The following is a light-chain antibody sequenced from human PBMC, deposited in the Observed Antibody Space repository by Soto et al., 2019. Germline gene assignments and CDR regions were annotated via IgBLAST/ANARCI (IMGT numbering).Light chain of an antibody. V-gene: IGLV1-44*01. CDR3: AAWDDSLNAYV. CDR2: SNN. Sequence: QSVLTQPPSASGTPGQRVTISCSGSISNIGRNTVNWYQQFTGTAPKLVIHSNNQRPSGVPDRFSGSRSGTSASLAISGPQSEDEADYYCAAWDDSLNAYVFGTGTKVNVL. J-gene: IGLJ1*01. CDR1: ISNIGRNT.